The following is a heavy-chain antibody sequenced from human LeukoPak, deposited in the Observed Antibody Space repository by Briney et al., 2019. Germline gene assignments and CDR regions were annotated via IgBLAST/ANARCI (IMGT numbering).Heavy chain of an antibody. Sequence: GGSLRLSCTASGFTFGDYAMSWFRQAPGKGLEWGGFIRSKAYGGTTEYAASVKGRFTISRDDSKSIAYLQMNSLKTEDTAVYYCTRRTYYYDSSGYYYSNYFDYWGQGTLVTVSS. D-gene: IGHD3-22*01. CDR3: TRRTYYYDSSGYYYSNYFDY. V-gene: IGHV3-49*03. CDR1: GFTFGDYA. J-gene: IGHJ4*02. CDR2: IRSKAYGGTT.